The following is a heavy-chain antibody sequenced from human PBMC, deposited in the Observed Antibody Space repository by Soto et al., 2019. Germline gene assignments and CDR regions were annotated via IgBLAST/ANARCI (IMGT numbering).Heavy chain of an antibody. V-gene: IGHV3-7*03. D-gene: IGHD5-18*01. Sequence: EVQLVESGGGLVQPGGSLRLSCAASGFIFRTSWMTWVRQPPGKGLEWVARINVDGGEIYYVGSVRGRFTVSRDNAKNALYLQMNSLSAGDTVVYYCARDDSPKTLDYWGQGRRLSVSS. CDR1: GFIFRTSW. CDR2: INVDGGEI. CDR3: ARDDSPKTLDY. J-gene: IGHJ4*02.